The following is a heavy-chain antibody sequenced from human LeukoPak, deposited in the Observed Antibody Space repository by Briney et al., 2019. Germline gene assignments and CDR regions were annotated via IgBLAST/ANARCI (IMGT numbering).Heavy chain of an antibody. CDR3: AGNDPPANYFDY. CDR1: GGSISSGGYY. Sequence: SGTLSLTCAVSGGSISSGGYYWSWIRQPPGKGLDWIGYIYHSGSTYYNPSLKSRVTISVDRSKNQFSLKLSSVTAADTAVYYCAGNDPPANYFDYWGQGTLVTVSS. V-gene: IGHV4-30-2*01. J-gene: IGHJ4*02. D-gene: IGHD1-1*01. CDR2: IYHSGST.